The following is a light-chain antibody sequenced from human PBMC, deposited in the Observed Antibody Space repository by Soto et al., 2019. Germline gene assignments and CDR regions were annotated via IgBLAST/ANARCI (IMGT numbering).Light chain of an antibody. CDR2: TAS. Sequence: DIQMTQSPSSVSASVGDRVTITCRASQAISSLLAWYQQKPGKAPNLLIHTASSLQSGVPSRFSGSGSGTDFTLTISSLQPEDFATYYCQQANRFPLTFGGGTKVEIK. J-gene: IGKJ4*01. CDR1: QAISSL. CDR3: QQANRFPLT. V-gene: IGKV1-12*01.